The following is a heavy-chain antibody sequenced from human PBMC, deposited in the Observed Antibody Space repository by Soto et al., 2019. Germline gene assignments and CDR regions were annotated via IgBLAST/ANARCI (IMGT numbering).Heavy chain of an antibody. D-gene: IGHD3-3*01. CDR2: INHSGST. Sequence: TSETLSLTCAVYGGSFSGYYWSWIRQPPGKGLEWIGEINHSGSTNYNPSLKSRVTISVDTSKNQFSLKLSSVTAADTAVYYCARGRSGYYSPAYYYYMDVWGKGTTVTVSS. CDR1: GGSFSGYY. J-gene: IGHJ6*03. CDR3: ARGRSGYYSPAYYYYMDV. V-gene: IGHV4-34*01.